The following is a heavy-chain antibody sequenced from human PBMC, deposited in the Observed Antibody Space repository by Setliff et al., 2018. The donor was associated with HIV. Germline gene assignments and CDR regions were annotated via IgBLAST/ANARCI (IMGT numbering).Heavy chain of an antibody. CDR3: ARNVGGLRSAVNWFDP. D-gene: IGHD4-17*01. CDR2: IFYSGST. V-gene: IGHV4-61*05. Sequence: PSETLSLTCNVSGGSIRSSSYYWGWIRQPPGKGLEWIGYIFYSGSTYYSPSLKRRLTISVDTSKNQFPLNLSSVTAADTAVYYCARNVGGLRSAVNWFDPWGQGTLGTVSS. CDR1: GGSIRSSSYY. J-gene: IGHJ5*02.